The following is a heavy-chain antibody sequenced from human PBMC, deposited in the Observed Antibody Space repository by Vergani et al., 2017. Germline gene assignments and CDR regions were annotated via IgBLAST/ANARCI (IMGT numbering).Heavy chain of an antibody. CDR1: GFTLGDYA. CDR3: VKDIAASGNYWYFDL. CDR2: ISWNSGSI. D-gene: IGHD6-13*01. J-gene: IGHJ2*01. V-gene: IGHV3-9*01. Sequence: EVHLVESGGGLVQPGRSLRLSCSGSGFTLGDYAMTWVRQAPGKGLEWVSGISWNSGSIGYADSVKGRFTISRDNAKNSLYLQMNSLRAEDTALYYCVKDIAASGNYWYFDLWGRGTLVTVSS.